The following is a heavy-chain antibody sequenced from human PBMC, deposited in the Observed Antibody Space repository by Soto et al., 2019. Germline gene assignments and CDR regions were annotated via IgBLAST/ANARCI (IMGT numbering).Heavy chain of an antibody. J-gene: IGHJ4*02. CDR2: IYPGNSDT. CDR3: TRHAGVESSGYYSH. CDR1: GCSFTNYW. D-gene: IGHD3-22*01. Sequence: PGESLKISCTGSGCSFTNYWIGWVRQMPGKGLEWMGTIYPGNSDTRYNPSFQGQVTISADKSLSTAHLQWSSLKASDTAMYYCTRHAGVESSGYYSHWGQGTPVTVSS. V-gene: IGHV5-51*01.